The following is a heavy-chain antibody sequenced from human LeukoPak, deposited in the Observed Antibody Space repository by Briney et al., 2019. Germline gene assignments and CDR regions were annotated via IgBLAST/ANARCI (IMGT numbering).Heavy chain of an antibody. CDR3: ANRMDTAMVRGYRGADY. CDR1: GGSISSNNYY. D-gene: IGHD5-18*01. Sequence: PSETLSLTCTVSGGSISSNNYYWDWIRQPPGKGLEWIGSIYYSGSTYYNPSLKSRVTISVDTSKNQFSLELSSVTAADTAVYYCANRMDTAMVRGYRGADYWGQGTLVTVSS. CDR2: IYYSGST. J-gene: IGHJ4*02. V-gene: IGHV4-39*01.